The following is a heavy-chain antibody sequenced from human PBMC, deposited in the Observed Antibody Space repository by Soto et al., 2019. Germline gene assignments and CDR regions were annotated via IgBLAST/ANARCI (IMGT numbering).Heavy chain of an antibody. J-gene: IGHJ4*02. CDR1: GYTFTSYG. Sequence: ASVKVSCKASGYTFTSYGISWVRQAPGQGLEWMGWISAYNGKTNYAQKLQGRVTMTKDTSTDTAYMELSSLRSEDTAVYYCATRLDYGVNFDYWGQGTLVTVSS. CDR2: ISAYNGKT. CDR3: ATRLDYGVNFDY. D-gene: IGHD4-17*01. V-gene: IGHV1-18*01.